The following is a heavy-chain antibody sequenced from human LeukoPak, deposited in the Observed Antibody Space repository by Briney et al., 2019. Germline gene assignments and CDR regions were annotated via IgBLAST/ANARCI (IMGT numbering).Heavy chain of an antibody. CDR2: MRPKKSDT. CDR3: AGGPPEDTSSGY. D-gene: IGHD6-19*01. V-gene: IGHV1-8*01. J-gene: IGHJ4*02. CDR1: GYSFTIYD. Sequence: GASVKVSCKASGYSFTIYDINWVRQAPGQGLEWMGWMRPKKSDTGYARKFQDRVTLTWNISTDTAYMELNSLTAEDTAVYFCAGGPPEDTSSGYWGQGTLVTVSS.